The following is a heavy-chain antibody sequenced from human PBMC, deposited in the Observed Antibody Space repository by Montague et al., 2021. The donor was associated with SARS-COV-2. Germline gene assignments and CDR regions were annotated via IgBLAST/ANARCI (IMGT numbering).Heavy chain of an antibody. D-gene: IGHD3/OR15-3a*01. Sequence: RSLSLAASGFTSGDYQMTWVRQAPGKGLQWVANINQDETAKTYVDSVKGRFTISRDNAKNSLILQMNSLKDEDTAVYYCARSPRGSGTGWFDYWGQGTLVTVSS. J-gene: IGHJ4*02. CDR1: GFTSGDYQ. CDR2: INQDETAK. CDR3: ARSPRGSGTGWFDY. V-gene: IGHV3-7*01.